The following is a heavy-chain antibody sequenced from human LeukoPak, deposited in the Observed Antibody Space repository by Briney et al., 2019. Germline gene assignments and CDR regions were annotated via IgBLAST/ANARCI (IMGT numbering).Heavy chain of an antibody. J-gene: IGHJ4*02. CDR1: GGTFSSYA. Sequence: SVKVSCKASGGTFSSYAISWVRQAPGQGLEWTGGIIPIFGTANYAQKFQGRVTIAADESTSTAYMELSSLRSEDTAVYYCARHAREVGKLSSLYYFDYWGQGTLVTVSS. D-gene: IGHD3-3*02. CDR3: ARHAREVGKLSSLYYFDY. CDR2: IIPIFGTA. V-gene: IGHV1-69*13.